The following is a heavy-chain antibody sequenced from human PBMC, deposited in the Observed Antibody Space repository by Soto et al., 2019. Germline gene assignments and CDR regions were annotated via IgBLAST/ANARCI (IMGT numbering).Heavy chain of an antibody. J-gene: IGHJ5*02. CDR3: ARASLSRCVDRSCPAWFGP. V-gene: IGHV4-4*02. CDR2: GNQSGTS. CDR1: DDSTRSRYW. Sequence: SETLSLTCGVFDDSTRSRYWWTWLRRPPGRGLEWIGEGNQSGTSNYNPSLKSRGSISIDTSQNQFSLQLGGVTAVDTSVYFCARASLSRCVDRSCPAWFGPWGQGTLVTVSS. D-gene: IGHD1-26*01.